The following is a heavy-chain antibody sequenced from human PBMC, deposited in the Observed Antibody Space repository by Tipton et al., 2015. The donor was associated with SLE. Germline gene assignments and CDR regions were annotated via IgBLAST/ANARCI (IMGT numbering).Heavy chain of an antibody. V-gene: IGHV3-23*01. CDR1: GFSISNYW. D-gene: IGHD3-22*01. CDR3: AKDANYDSSGYSIFDY. CDR2: ISGSGGST. Sequence: GSLRLSCAASGFSISNYWMSWLRQAPGKGLEWVSAISGSGGSTYYADSVKGRFTISRDNSKNTLYLQMNSLRAEDTAVYYCAKDANYDSSGYSIFDYWGQGTLVTVSS. J-gene: IGHJ4*02.